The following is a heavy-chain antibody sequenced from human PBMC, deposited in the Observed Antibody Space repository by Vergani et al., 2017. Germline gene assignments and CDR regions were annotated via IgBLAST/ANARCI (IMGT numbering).Heavy chain of an antibody. CDR1: GFTSNQYG. J-gene: IGHJ5*02. CDR3: ARGLRLLYSGLDP. Sequence: QVQLVESGGGVVQPGRSLRLSCAASGFTSNQYGMHRARQAPGKGLEWVAVACYDGNNKQYADSVKGRFTISRDNCKSTMYLQMNSLRDGDTGVYYCARGLRLLYSGLDPWGEGAVVSVSS. CDR2: ACYDGNNK. V-gene: IGHV3-33*01. D-gene: IGHD6-13*01.